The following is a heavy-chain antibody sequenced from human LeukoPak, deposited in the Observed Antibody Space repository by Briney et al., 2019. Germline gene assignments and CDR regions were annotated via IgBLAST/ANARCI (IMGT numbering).Heavy chain of an antibody. D-gene: IGHD3-10*01. CDR1: GYTFTIYD. Sequence: ASVTVSCKASGYTFTIYDINWVRQDTGQGLEWMGWMNPNSGDTGYSQKFQVRVTITRDTSASTAYMELSSLRSEDTAVYYCARVVTRPREGKYHYDMDVWGQGTTVTVSS. J-gene: IGHJ6*02. CDR3: ARVVTRPREGKYHYDMDV. V-gene: IGHV1-8*01. CDR2: MNPNSGDT.